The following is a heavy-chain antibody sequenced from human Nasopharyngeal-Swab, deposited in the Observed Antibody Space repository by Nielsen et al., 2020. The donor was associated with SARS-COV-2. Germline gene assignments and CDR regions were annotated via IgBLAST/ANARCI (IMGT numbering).Heavy chain of an antibody. CDR2: ISYDGSNK. V-gene: IGHV3-30*18. D-gene: IGHD2-21*01. Sequence: WIRQPPGKGLEWVTVISYDGSNKYYADSVKGRFTISRDNSKNTLYLQMNSLRAEDTAVYYCAKDQSINWFDPWGQGTLGTVSS. J-gene: IGHJ5*02. CDR3: AKDQSINWFDP.